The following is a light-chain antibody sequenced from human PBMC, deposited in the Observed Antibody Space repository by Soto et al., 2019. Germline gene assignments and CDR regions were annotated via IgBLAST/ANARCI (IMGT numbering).Light chain of an antibody. CDR2: KAS. CDR1: QTISSW. Sequence: DIQMTQAPSTLSGSVGYRVTITCRASQTISSWLARYQQKPGKAPKLLIYKASTLKSGVPSRFSGSGSGTEFTLTISSLQPDDFATYYCQHYNSYSEAFGQGTKVDIK. CDR3: QHYNSYSEA. J-gene: IGKJ1*01. V-gene: IGKV1-5*03.